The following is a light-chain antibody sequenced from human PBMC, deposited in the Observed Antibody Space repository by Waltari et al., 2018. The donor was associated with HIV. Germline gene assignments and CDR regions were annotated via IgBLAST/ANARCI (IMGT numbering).Light chain of an antibody. Sequence: SYVLTPPPSVSVAPGKTAKITCVGNNIGTKSVHWYQQKADQAPLLVIYYNADRPSGIPERFSGSNSGNTATLTINRVEAGDEADYYCHVWDTISDHVVFGGGSKLTVL. CDR2: YNA. J-gene: IGLJ2*01. V-gene: IGLV3-21*04. CDR1: NIGTKS. CDR3: HVWDTISDHVV.